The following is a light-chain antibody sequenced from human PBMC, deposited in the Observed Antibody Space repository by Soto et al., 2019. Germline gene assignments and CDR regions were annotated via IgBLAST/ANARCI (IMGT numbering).Light chain of an antibody. CDR2: DVS. Sequence: QSALTQPASVSGSPGQSITISCTGTSSDVGGYNYVSWYQQHPGKAPKLMIYDVSNRPSGVSNRFSGSKSGNTASLTISGLQAEDEAHYYCSSYTSSSTLLDVFGTGTQVTVL. V-gene: IGLV2-14*01. CDR1: SSDVGGYNY. CDR3: SSYTSSSTLLDV. J-gene: IGLJ1*01.